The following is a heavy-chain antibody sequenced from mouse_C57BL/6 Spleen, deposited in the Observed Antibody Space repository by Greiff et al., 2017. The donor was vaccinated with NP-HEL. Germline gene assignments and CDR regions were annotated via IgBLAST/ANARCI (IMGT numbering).Heavy chain of an antibody. J-gene: IGHJ4*01. CDR2: IDPENGDT. D-gene: IGHD2-2*01. CDR3: TTWRLPHYYAMDY. V-gene: IGHV14-4*01. Sequence: VQLKQSGAELVRPGASVKLSCTASGFNIKDDYMHWVKQRPEQGLEWIGWIDPENGDTEYASKFQGKATITADTSSNTAYLQLSSLTSEDTAVYYCTTWRLPHYYAMDYWGQGTSVTVSS. CDR1: GFNIKDDY.